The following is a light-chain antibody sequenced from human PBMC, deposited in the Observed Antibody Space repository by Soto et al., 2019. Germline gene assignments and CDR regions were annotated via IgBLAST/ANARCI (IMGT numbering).Light chain of an antibody. V-gene: IGKV3-20*01. Sequence: EIVLTQSPGTLSLSPGERATLSCRASQSVSSSSLAWYQQKPGQAPRLLISGASSRATGIPDRFSGSGSGTDFTLTISRLEPEDFAVYYCQQYVSSPTWTFGQGTKVEIK. CDR2: GAS. CDR1: QSVSSSS. J-gene: IGKJ1*01. CDR3: QQYVSSPTWT.